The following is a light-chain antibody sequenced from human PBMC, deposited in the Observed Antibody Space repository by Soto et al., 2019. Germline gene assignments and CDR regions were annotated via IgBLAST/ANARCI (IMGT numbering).Light chain of an antibody. CDR3: QEINSFPIT. Sequence: DVQMTQSPSSVSASVGYRVTMTCRASQHIGSRLGWYQQKPGEAPELLIYAASSLQSGVPSRFSGSGSGTDFTLTISSLQHEDFATYYCQEINSFPITFGQGTRPEIK. V-gene: IGKV1-12*01. CDR2: AAS. CDR1: QHIGSR. J-gene: IGKJ5*01.